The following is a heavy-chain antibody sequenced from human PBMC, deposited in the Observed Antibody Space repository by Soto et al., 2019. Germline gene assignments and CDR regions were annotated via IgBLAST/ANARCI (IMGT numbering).Heavy chain of an antibody. CDR3: AVRIAAAGHYYYYYGMDV. CDR2: TIPIFGTA. D-gene: IGHD6-13*01. CDR1: GGTFSSYA. V-gene: IGHV1-69*13. J-gene: IGHJ6*02. Sequence: SVKVSCKASGGTFSSYAISWVRQAPGQGLEWMGGTIPIFGTANYAQKFQGRVTITADESTSTAYMELSSLRSEDTAVYYCAVRIAAAGHYYYYYGMDVWGQGTTVTVSS.